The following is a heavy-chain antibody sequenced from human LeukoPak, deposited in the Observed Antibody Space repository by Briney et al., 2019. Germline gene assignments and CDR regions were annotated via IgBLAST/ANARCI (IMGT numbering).Heavy chain of an antibody. CDR2: ISSSSSTI. Sequence: PGGSLRLSCAASGFTFSSYSMNWVRQAPGKGLEWVSYISSSSSTIYYADSAKGRFTISRDNSKNTLSLQMNSLRVEDTAVYYCAKDWGTSGTTGWMFEYWGQGTLVTVSS. CDR3: AKDWGTSGTTGWMFEY. J-gene: IGHJ4*02. D-gene: IGHD1-1*01. V-gene: IGHV3-48*01. CDR1: GFTFSSYS.